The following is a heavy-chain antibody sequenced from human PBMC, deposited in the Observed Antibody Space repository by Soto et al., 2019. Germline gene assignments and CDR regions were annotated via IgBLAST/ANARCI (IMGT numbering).Heavy chain of an antibody. Sequence: LSLTCTVSGGSISSFSWSWIRQPPGKGLEYIGNVYYSGNTNYNPSLKSRVIVSVDTSKNQFSLSLSSVTAADTAVYYCARARYNYFDYWGQGTPVTVSS. CDR1: GGSISSFS. D-gene: IGHD5-18*01. CDR2: VYYSGNT. J-gene: IGHJ4*02. CDR3: ARARYNYFDY. V-gene: IGHV4-59*01.